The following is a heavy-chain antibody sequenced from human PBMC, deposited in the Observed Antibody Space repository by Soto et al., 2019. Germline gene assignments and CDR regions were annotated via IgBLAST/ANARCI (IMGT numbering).Heavy chain of an antibody. D-gene: IGHD3-22*01. CDR1: GYTFTNYD. CDR2: MNPDSGDT. J-gene: IGHJ4*02. CDR3: TRGRRDYYDSGDWVPLAY. Sequence: QVQLVQSGAEVKKPGASVKVSCKASGYTFTNYDINWVRQATGQGLEWMGWMNPDSGDTRYAQKFQGRVTMTRDTSISTAYMELSSLRSEDTAVYYCTRGRRDYYDSGDWVPLAYWGQGTLVIVSS. V-gene: IGHV1-8*01.